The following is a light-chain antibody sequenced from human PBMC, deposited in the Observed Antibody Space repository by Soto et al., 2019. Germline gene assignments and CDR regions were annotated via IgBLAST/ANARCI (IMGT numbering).Light chain of an antibody. CDR1: SIDFVSYNR. CDR2: EVN. CDR3: SSYAGSSNV. J-gene: IGLJ1*01. V-gene: IGLV2-18*02. Sequence: QSVLTQPPSVSGSPGQSVTISCTGTSIDFVSYNRVSWYQQSPGSAPKLLIYEVNKRPSGVPDRFSGSKSGNTASLTVSGLQAEDEADYYCSSYAGSSNVFGTGTKLTVL.